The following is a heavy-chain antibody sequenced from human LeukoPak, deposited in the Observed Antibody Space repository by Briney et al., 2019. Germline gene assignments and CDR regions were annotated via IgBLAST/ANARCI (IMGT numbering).Heavy chain of an antibody. CDR2: IPYDGSYQ. V-gene: IGHV3-30*04. Sequence: GGSLRLSCAASGFTFSSYAMHWVRQAPGKGLEWVAVIPYDGSYQYYGDSVKGRFSISRDNPKNTLYLQMNSLRPEDTGVYYCAKDHYDSSGYYFGVDNWGQGTLVTVSS. CDR1: GFTFSSYA. D-gene: IGHD3-22*01. J-gene: IGHJ4*02. CDR3: AKDHYDSSGYYFGVDN.